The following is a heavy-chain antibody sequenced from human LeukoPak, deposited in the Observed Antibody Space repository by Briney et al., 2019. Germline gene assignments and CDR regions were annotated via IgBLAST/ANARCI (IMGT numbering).Heavy chain of an antibody. D-gene: IGHD4-11*01. J-gene: IGHJ4*02. V-gene: IGHV3-7*01. Sequence: GGSLRLSWSASGFTFSRFWMSWVRQAPGKGLEYVALIKQGGSEIFHMDSVKGRFTISSDDATNSLYLQMNSLRVEDTALYYCARDRESESDSEGDYWGQGTLVTVSS. CDR2: IKQGGSEI. CDR1: GFTFSRFW. CDR3: ARDRESESDSEGDY.